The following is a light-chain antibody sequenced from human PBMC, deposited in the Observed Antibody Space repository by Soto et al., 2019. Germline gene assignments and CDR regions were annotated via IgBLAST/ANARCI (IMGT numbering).Light chain of an antibody. CDR3: QQYDSSPKT. J-gene: IGKJ1*01. V-gene: IGKV3-20*01. CDR1: QSVSSSY. CDR2: GAS. Sequence: EIVLTHSQGTLSLSPGESATLSCLASQSVSSSYLAWYQQKPGQAPRLLIYGASSRATGIPDRFSGSGSGTDFTLTISRLEPEDFAVYYCQQYDSSPKTFGQGTKVDIK.